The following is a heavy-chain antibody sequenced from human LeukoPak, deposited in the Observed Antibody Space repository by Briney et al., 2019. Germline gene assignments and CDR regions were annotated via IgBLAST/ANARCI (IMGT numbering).Heavy chain of an antibody. CDR1: GFTFSNYW. J-gene: IGHJ5*01. D-gene: IGHD3-10*01. CDR3: ARDYYGPDS. Sequence: PGGSLRLSCAASGFTFSNYWVHWVRQAPGKGLVWVSRVDSEGIGTAYADSVRGRFTISRDNAKNTVYLQMNSLRAEDTAVYYCARDYYGPDSWGQGTLVTVSS. V-gene: IGHV3-74*01. CDR2: VDSEGIGT.